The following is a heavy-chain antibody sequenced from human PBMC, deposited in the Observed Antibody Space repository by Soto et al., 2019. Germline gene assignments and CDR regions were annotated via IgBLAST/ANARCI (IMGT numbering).Heavy chain of an antibody. CDR3: AREEVVATITAYFDY. D-gene: IGHD5-12*01. V-gene: IGHV3-33*01. J-gene: IGHJ4*02. CDR1: GFTFSSYG. Sequence: GGSLRLSCAASGFTFSSYGMHWVRQAPGKGLEWVAVIWYDGSNKYYADSVKGRFTISRDNSKNTLYLQMNSLRAEDTAVYYCAREEVVATITAYFDYWGQGTLVTVSS. CDR2: IWYDGSNK.